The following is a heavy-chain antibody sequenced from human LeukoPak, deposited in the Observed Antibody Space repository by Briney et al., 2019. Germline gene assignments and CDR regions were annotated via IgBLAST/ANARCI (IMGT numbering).Heavy chain of an antibody. J-gene: IGHJ6*02. Sequence: GGSLRLSCAASGFTFSSYAMHWVRQAPGKGLEWVAVISYDGSNKYYADSVKGRFTISRDNSKNTLYLQMNSLRAEDTAVYYCARDLYYYDSSGYFLWDYYYYYGMDVWGQGTAVTVSS. CDR2: ISYDGSNK. CDR3: ARDLYYYDSSGYFLWDYYYYYGMDV. CDR1: GFTFSSYA. V-gene: IGHV3-30-3*01. D-gene: IGHD3-22*01.